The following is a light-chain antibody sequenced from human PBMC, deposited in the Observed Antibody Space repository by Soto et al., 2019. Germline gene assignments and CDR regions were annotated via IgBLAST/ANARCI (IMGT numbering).Light chain of an antibody. CDR1: QTISSDY. CDR3: QRYGSSPT. J-gene: IGKJ1*01. Sequence: EIVLTPSPGTLSLSKGEIATLSCRASQTISSDYLAWYQQKPGQAPRLLIFGAATRAADIPDRFSGSGSGTDFTLTISRLEPEDFAVYYCQRYGSSPTFGQGTKVDIK. V-gene: IGKV3-20*01. CDR2: GAA.